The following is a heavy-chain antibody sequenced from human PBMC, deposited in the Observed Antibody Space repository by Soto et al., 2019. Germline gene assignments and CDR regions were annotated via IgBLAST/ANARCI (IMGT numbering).Heavy chain of an antibody. CDR1: GFTVSSNY. CDR2: IYSGDTT. CDR3: ASDLRTLYGMDF. V-gene: IGHV3-53*01. J-gene: IGHJ6*02. Sequence: EVQLVESGGGLIQPGGSLRLSCAASGFTVSSNYMSWVRQAPGKGLEWVSVIYSGDTTYYADSVKGRFTISRDHSKNTLYRQMNSLRAEDTAVYYCASDLRTLYGMDFWGQGTTVNVSS.